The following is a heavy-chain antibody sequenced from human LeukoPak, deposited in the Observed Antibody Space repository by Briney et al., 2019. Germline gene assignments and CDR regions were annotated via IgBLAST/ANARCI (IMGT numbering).Heavy chain of an antibody. CDR1: GDSISNYY. V-gene: IGHV4-34*01. Sequence: SETLSLTCSVTGDSISNYYWSWIRQPPGKGLEWIGEINHSGSTNYNPSLKSRVTISVDTSKNQFSLKLSSVTAADTAVYYCARGGGGTDFDYWGQGTLVTVSS. CDR3: ARGGGGTDFDY. CDR2: INHSGST. J-gene: IGHJ4*02. D-gene: IGHD3-16*01.